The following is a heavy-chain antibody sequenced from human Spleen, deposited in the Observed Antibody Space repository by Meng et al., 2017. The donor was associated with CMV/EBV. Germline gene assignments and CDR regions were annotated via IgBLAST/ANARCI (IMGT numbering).Heavy chain of an antibody. J-gene: IGHJ4*02. V-gene: IGHV1-69*19. CDR3: AKGGYDYSYFDY. CDR2: IIPIFGTA. D-gene: IGHD5-12*01. Sequence: KRGAFVKVGCKALGGICSSYAISWVWQAPGQGCEWIGGIIPIFGTANYAQKLQGRATITAGESTSTAYMALSSVTAADTAVYYCAKGGYDYSYFDYWGQGTLVTVSS. CDR1: GGICSSYA.